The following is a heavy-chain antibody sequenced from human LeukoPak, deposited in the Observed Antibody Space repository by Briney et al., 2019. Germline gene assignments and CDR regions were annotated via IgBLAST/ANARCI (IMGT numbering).Heavy chain of an antibody. J-gene: IGHJ3*02. V-gene: IGHV3-23*01. D-gene: IGHD1-26*01. CDR1: GFTFSSYA. CDR2: ISGSGGSI. Sequence: GGSLRLSCAASGFTFSSYAMSWVRQAPGKGLEWVSAISGSGGSIYYADSVKGRFTISRDNSKNTLYLQMNSLRAEDTAVYYCAKRQEYSGSYNAFDIWGQGTMVSVSS. CDR3: AKRQEYSGSYNAFDI.